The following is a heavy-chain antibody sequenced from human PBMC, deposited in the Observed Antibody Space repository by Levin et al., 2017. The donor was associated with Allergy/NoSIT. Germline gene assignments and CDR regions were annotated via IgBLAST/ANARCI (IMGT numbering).Heavy chain of an antibody. CDR3: ARVFSSGYLDY. CDR2: IYYSGST. Sequence: SQTLSLTCTVSGGSVRSGSYYWSWLRQPPGKGLEWIGYIYYSGSTNYNPSLKSRVTISIDTSKNQFSLKLSSVTAADTAVYYCARVFSSGYLDYWGQGTLVTVSS. CDR1: GGSVRSGSYY. D-gene: IGHD3-22*01. V-gene: IGHV4-61*01. J-gene: IGHJ4*02.